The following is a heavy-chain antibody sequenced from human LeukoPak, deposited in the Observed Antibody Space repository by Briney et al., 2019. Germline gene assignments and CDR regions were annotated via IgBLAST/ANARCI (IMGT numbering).Heavy chain of an antibody. CDR1: GFTFSSYA. D-gene: IGHD3-16*02. J-gene: IGHJ4*02. V-gene: IGHV3-23*01. CDR3: AKEMGYDYVWGSYPVDS. CDR2: ISGSGGST. Sequence: GGSLRLSCAASGFTFSSYAMSWVRQAPGKGLEWVSAISGSGGSTYYADSVKGRFTISRDNAKNTLYLEMNSLRAEDTAVYYCAKEMGYDYVWGSYPVDSWGQGTLVTVSS.